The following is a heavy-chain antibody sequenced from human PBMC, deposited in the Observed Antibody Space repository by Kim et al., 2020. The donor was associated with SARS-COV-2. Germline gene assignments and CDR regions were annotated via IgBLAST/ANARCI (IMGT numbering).Heavy chain of an antibody. J-gene: IGHJ5*02. CDR1: TFMFRSSS. CDR3: ARDQLRGSWLDT. CDR2: INSGGSTT. V-gene: IGHV3-48*01. D-gene: IGHD3-10*01. Sequence: GGSRRLSCTASTFMFRSSSMNWVRQAPGKGLEWISYINSGGSTTYYADSVKGRFTISRDNVQNSLYLQMNNLKAADTAVYYCARDQLRGSWLDTGGQGTL.